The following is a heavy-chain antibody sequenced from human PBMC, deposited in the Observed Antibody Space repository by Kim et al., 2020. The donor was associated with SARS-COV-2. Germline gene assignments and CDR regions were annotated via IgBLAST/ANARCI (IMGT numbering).Heavy chain of an antibody. CDR1: GYSISSGYY. CDR3: ARANYDYVWGSYRLYYDY. CDR2: IYHSGST. Sequence: SETLSLTCTVSGYSISSGYYWGWILQPPGKGLEWIGSIYHSGSTYYNPSLKSRVTISVDTSKNQFSLKLSSVTAADTAVYYCARANYDYVWGSYRLYYDYWGQGTLVTVSS. J-gene: IGHJ4*02. V-gene: IGHV4-38-2*02. D-gene: IGHD3-16*02.